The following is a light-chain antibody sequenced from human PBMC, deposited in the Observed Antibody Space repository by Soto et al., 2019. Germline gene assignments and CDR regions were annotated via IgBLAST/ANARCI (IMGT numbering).Light chain of an antibody. V-gene: IGKV4-1*01. CDR2: RAS. CDR1: QSVFSSNNRNY. Sequence: DIVMTQSPDSLAVSLGERATINCKSSQSVFSSNNRNYVSWYQQKPGQPPKLLIYRASTRESGVPDRFSGSGSGTDVTLTISNLQAEDVAVYYCQSGTFSQGTKVEIK. CDR3: QSGT. J-gene: IGKJ1*01.